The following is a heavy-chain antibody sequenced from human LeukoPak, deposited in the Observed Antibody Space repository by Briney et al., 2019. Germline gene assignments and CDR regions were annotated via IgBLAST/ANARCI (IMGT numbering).Heavy chain of an antibody. CDR3: AKVRAPSGWFNSDY. CDR2: ISGSGDST. CDR1: GFTFSSST. J-gene: IGHJ4*02. Sequence: SGGSLRLSCAASGFTFSSSTMSWVRQAPGKGLEWVSSISGSGDSTWYADSVKGRFTISRDNSKNTLSLQMNSLRVEDTATYYCAKVRAPSGWFNSDYWGQGTLVTVSS. D-gene: IGHD6-19*01. V-gene: IGHV3-23*01.